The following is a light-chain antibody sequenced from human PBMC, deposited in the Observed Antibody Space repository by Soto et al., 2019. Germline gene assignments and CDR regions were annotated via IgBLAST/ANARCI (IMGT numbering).Light chain of an antibody. CDR3: TSFTSRHNYV. CDR1: SSDVGGYNY. Sequence: QSALTQPASVSGSPGQSITISCTGTSSDVGGYNYVSWYQQHPDKAPRLMIYDVSNRPSGVSDRFSGSKSGDTASLTISGLQAEDEADYYCTSFTSRHNYVLGNGTKVTVL. CDR2: DVS. J-gene: IGLJ1*01. V-gene: IGLV2-14*03.